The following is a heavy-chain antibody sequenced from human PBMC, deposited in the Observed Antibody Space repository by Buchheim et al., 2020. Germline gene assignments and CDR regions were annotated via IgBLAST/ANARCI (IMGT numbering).Heavy chain of an antibody. V-gene: IGHV5-51*01. CDR2: IYPGDSDGRYIYPGDSNI. Sequence: EVQLVQSGAEVKKPGESLKISCKGSGYRFNSYWIGWVRQMPGKGLEWMGIIYPGDSDGRYIYPGDSNIRYSPSFQGHVTISADKSISTAYLQWTSLEASDTAMYYCARKSIYSGYDGCYFDYWGRGTL. CDR3: ARKSIYSGYDGCYFDY. D-gene: IGHD5-12*01. CDR1: GYRFNSYW. J-gene: IGHJ4*02.